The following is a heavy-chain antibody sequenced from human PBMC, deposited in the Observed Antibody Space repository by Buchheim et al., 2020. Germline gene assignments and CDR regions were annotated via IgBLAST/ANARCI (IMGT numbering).Heavy chain of an antibody. CDR2: IYYSGST. CDR3: ARSGRRGVVGAIWLLDY. V-gene: IGHV4-59*01. D-gene: IGHD1-26*01. Sequence: QVQLQESGPGLVKPSETLSLTCTVSGGSISSYYWSCIRPPPGKGLEWIGYIYYSGSTHYNPSLKSRVTISVDTSKNQFSLKLSSVTAADTAVYYCARSGRRGVVGAIWLLDYWGQGTL. CDR1: GGSISSYY. J-gene: IGHJ4*02.